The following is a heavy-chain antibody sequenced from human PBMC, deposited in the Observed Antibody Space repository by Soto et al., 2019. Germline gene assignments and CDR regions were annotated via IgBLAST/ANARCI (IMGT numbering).Heavy chain of an antibody. CDR1: GFSLSTSVVG. CDR2: IYWNDDK. J-gene: IGHJ1*01. D-gene: IGHD3-3*01. V-gene: IGHV2-5*01. CDR3: AHSNIYDTIFGVVMTTGAEYFQH. Sequence: KSGPTLVNPTQTLTLTCTFSGFSLSTSVVGVGWIRQPPGKALEWLALIYWNDDKRYSPSLKSRLTITKDTSKNQVVLTMTNMDPVDTATYYCAHSNIYDTIFGVVMTTGAEYFQHWGQGTLVTVSS.